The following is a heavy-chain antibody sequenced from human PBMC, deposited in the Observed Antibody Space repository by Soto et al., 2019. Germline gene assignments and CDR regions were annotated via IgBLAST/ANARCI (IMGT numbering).Heavy chain of an antibody. J-gene: IGHJ4*02. CDR3: ASTYRCYLDN. Sequence: SENLSLTCSVSGDSMSSGAYYWSWIRQHPGKGLEWIAYIYHSGDTHYNPSLRSRITISVDTSKNQFSLKLNSMTDADTAVYYCASTYRCYLDNWRQRTLVPVSS. CDR2: IYHSGDT. D-gene: IGHD3-16*02. V-gene: IGHV4-31*03. CDR1: GDSMSSGAYY.